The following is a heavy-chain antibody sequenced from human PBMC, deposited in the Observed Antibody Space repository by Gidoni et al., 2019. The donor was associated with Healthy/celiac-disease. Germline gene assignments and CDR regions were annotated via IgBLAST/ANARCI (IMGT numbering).Heavy chain of an antibody. CDR3: TTPYSSSSVGYYGMDV. J-gene: IGHJ6*02. Sequence: EVQLVESGGGLLKPGWSLRLSCAASVFTFSNAWMSWVRQAPGKGLEWVGRIKSKTDGGTTDYAAPVKGRFTISRDDSKNTLYLQMNSLKTEDTAVYYCTTPYSSSSVGYYGMDVWGQGTTVTVSS. CDR2: IKSKTDGGTT. V-gene: IGHV3-15*01. CDR1: VFTFSNAW. D-gene: IGHD6-6*01.